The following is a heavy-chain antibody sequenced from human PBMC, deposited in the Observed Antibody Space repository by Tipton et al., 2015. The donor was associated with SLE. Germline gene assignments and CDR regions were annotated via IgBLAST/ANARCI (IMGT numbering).Heavy chain of an antibody. V-gene: IGHV4-39*01. CDR3: ARHDGQWDAFDI. J-gene: IGHJ3*02. CDR1: GDFISSSSYY. D-gene: IGHD6-19*01. CDR2: VYYTGNT. Sequence: TLSLTCIVSGDFISSSSYYWGWIRQPPGKGLEWVGTVYYTGNTFYNPSLKSRVTISVDTSKNQFSLKLTSVTAADTAVYYCARHDGQWDAFDIWGQGTMVTVSS.